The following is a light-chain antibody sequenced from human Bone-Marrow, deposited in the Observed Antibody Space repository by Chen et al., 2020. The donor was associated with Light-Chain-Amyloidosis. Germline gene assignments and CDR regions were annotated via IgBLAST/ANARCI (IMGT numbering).Light chain of an antibody. V-gene: IGLV2-14*01. J-gene: IGLJ3*02. Sequence: QSALTQPASVSWSPGQSITISCTGTSSDVGGYNYVSWYQQHPGKAPKLMIYEVSNRPSGVSNRFSGSKSGNTASLTISGLQAEDEADYYCSSYTSSSGWVFGGGTKLTGL. CDR1: SSDVGGYNY. CDR3: SSYTSSSGWV. CDR2: EVS.